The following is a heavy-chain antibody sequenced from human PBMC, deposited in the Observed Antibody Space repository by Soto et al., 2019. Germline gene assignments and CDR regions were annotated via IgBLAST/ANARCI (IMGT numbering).Heavy chain of an antibody. V-gene: IGHV4-34*01. J-gene: IGHJ4*02. CDR3: ARQLGYCSGINCDDRPR. CDR2: VNHSGST. CDR1: GDSLSGYY. D-gene: IGHD2-15*01. Sequence: QVQLQQWGAGLLKPSETLSLTCAVYGDSLSGYYWSWIRQPPGKGLEWIGEVNHSGSTNYNPSLQSRVTISVDTSKNQFSLKLMSVTAADTAVYYCARQLGYCSGINCDDRPRWGQGIVVTVSS.